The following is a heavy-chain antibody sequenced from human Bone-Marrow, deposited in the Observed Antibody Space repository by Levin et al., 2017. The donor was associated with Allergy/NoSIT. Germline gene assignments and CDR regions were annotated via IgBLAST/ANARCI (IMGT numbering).Heavy chain of an antibody. CDR3: ARDCPHLSYSSTWYYDYSMDV. Sequence: GGSLRLSCAASGFTFSNSSMNWVRQAPGKGLEWVSYISDSSSSIFYADSVKGRFTISRDNAKNSLFLQMNSLRDEDTAVYYCARDCPHLSYSSTWYYDYSMDVWSQGTTVTVSS. CDR2: ISDSSSSI. J-gene: IGHJ6*02. CDR1: GFTFSNSS. V-gene: IGHV3-48*02. D-gene: IGHD6-13*01.